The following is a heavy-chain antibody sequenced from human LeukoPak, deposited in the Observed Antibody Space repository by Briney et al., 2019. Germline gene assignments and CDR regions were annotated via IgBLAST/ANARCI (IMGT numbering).Heavy chain of an antibody. D-gene: IGHD3-3*01. CDR2: ISYDGSNK. Sequence: GGSLRLSCAASGFTFSSYAMHWVRQPPGKGLEWVAVISYDGSNKYYADSVKGRFTISRDNSKNTLYLQMNSLRAEDTAVYYCARETFGVVTPDYWGQGTLVTVSS. V-gene: IGHV3-30-3*01. CDR3: ARETFGVVTPDY. CDR1: GFTFSSYA. J-gene: IGHJ4*02.